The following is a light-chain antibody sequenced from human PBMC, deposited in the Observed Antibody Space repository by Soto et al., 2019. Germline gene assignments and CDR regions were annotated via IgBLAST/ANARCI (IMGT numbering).Light chain of an antibody. CDR3: QQSYSPLWT. V-gene: IGKV1-39*01. J-gene: IGKJ1*01. CDR2: AAS. Sequence: IQLTQSPSSLSASVGDRVTITCRASQGISSYFAWYQQKPGKAPKLLIFAASSLQSGVPSRFSGSRSGPDFTLTISSLQPEDFATYFCQQSYSPLWTFGEGTKVDI. CDR1: QGISSY.